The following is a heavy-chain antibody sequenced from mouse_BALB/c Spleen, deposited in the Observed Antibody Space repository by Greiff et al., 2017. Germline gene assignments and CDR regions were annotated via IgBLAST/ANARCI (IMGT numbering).Heavy chain of an antibody. Sequence: EVQLVESGGGLVQPGGSMKLSCVASGFTFSNYWMNWVRQSPEKGLEWVAEIRLKSNNYATHYAESVKGRFTISRDDSKSSVYLQMNNLRAEDTGIYYCTRRTFYGNFYWGQGTTLTVSS. CDR2: IRLKSNNYAT. CDR3: TRRTFYGNFY. V-gene: IGHV6-6*02. CDR1: GFTFSNYW. D-gene: IGHD2-10*01. J-gene: IGHJ2*01.